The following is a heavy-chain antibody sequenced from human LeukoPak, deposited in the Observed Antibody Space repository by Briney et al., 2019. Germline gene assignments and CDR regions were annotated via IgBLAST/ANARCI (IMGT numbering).Heavy chain of an antibody. Sequence: ASVKVSCKASGGTFSSYAISWVRQAPGQGLEWMGGIIPIFGTANYAQKFQGRVTITADESTSTAYMELSSLRSEDTAVYYCARDCSGGSCYDALDYGAQETLATVS. CDR1: GGTFSSYA. V-gene: IGHV1-69*01. CDR2: IIPIFGTA. J-gene: IGHJ4*02. CDR3: ARDCSGGSCYDALDY. D-gene: IGHD2-15*01.